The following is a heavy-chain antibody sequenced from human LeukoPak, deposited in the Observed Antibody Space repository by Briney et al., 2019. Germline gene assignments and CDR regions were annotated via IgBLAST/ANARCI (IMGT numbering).Heavy chain of an antibody. J-gene: IGHJ4*02. D-gene: IGHD1-26*01. CDR3: AKREVGAFGY. CDR2: ISGSGGST. Sequence: PGASLRLSCAASGFPFSSYAMSWVRQAPGKGLEWVSAISGSGGSTYYADSVKGRFTISRDNSKNTLYLQMNSLRAEDTAVYYCAKREVGAFGYWGQGTLVTVSS. CDR1: GFPFSSYA. V-gene: IGHV3-23*01.